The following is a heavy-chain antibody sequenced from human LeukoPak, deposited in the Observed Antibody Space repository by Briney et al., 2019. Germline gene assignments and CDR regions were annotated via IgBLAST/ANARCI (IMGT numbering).Heavy chain of an antibody. CDR3: ARGGGSYLDY. CDR2: INHSGST. J-gene: IGHJ4*02. CDR1: GGSISSSSYY. D-gene: IGHD1-26*01. V-gene: IGHV4-39*07. Sequence: SETLSLTCTVSGGSISSSSYYWGWIRQPPGKGLEWIGEINHSGSTNYNPSLKSRVTISLDTSKNQLSLKLSSVTAADTAVYYCARGGGSYLDYWGQGTLVTVSS.